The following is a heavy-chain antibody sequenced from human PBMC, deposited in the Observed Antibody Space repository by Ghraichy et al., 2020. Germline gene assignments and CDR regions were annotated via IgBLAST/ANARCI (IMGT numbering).Heavy chain of an antibody. J-gene: IGHJ3*02. CDR3: ARDRYYDSSGYFLSQDDAFEI. V-gene: IGHV6-1*01. D-gene: IGHD3-22*01. Sequence: SQTLSLTCAISGDSVSSNSAAWNWIRQSPSRGLEWLGRTYYRSKWYNDYAVSVKSRITINPDTSKNQFSLQLNSVTPEDTAVYYCARDRYYDSSGYFLSQDDAFEIWGQGTMVTVSS. CDR1: GDSVSSNSAA. CDR2: TYYRSKWYN.